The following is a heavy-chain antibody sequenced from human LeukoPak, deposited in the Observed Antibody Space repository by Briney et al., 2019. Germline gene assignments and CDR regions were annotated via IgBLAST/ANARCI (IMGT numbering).Heavy chain of an antibody. V-gene: IGHV3-21*01. D-gene: IGHD1-26*01. CDR1: GFTFSDYS. J-gene: IGHJ4*02. Sequence: PGGSLRLSCAASGFTFSDYSMTWVRQAPGKGLEWVSCISISSYIYYADSVKGRFTISRENAKNSLYLQMNSLRAGDTAVYYCARSTTDWYFDYWGQGTLVTVSS. CDR2: ISISSYI. CDR3: ARSTTDWYFDY.